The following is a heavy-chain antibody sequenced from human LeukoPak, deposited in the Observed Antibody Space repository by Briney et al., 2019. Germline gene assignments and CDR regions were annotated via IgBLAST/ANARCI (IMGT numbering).Heavy chain of an antibody. CDR3: ARDIDSSFSFDY. CDR2: VNGGNDKT. CDR1: GYSFIRYA. V-gene: IGHV1-3*01. D-gene: IGHD3-22*01. J-gene: IGHJ4*02. Sequence: ASVKVSCKASGYSFIRYALHWVRQAPGQRPEWMGWVNGGNDKTAYSKKFQGRVTITRDASASTTYMELSSLRPEDTAVYYCARDIDSSFSFDYWGQGTLVTVSS.